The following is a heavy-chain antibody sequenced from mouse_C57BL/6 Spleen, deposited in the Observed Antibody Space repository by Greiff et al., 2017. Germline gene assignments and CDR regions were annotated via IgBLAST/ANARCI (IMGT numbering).Heavy chain of an antibody. V-gene: IGHV1-7*01. CDR1: GYTFTSYW. Sequence: VQLQQSGAALAKPGASVKLSCQASGYTFTSYWMHWVKQRPGQGLEWIGYINPSSGYTKYNQKFKDKATLTADKSASTAYMQLSSLTYEDSAVYYCARDYGRSDDYWGKGTTLTVSS. J-gene: IGHJ2*01. CDR3: ARDYGRSDDY. D-gene: IGHD1-1*01. CDR2: INPSSGYT.